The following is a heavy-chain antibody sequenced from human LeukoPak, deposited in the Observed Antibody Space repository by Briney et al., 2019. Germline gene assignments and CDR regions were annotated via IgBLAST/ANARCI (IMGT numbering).Heavy chain of an antibody. J-gene: IGHJ6*02. V-gene: IGHV3-64D*09. CDR3: VKDVMGSTDYYYGLDV. CDR1: GFSFSRYD. Sequence: GGSLRLSCSASGFSFSRYDMHWVRQAPGKGLEYVSAISSNGGSTYYADSVKGRFTISRDNSKNTLYLQMSSLRAEDTAVHYCVKDVMGSTDYYYGLDVWGQGTTVTVSS. D-gene: IGHD3-10*01. CDR2: ISSNGGST.